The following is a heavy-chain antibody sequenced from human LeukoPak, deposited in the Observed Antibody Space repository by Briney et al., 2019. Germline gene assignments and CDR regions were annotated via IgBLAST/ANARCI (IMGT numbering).Heavy chain of an antibody. Sequence: GASVKVSCKASGYTFTSYDINWVRQATGQGLEWMGWMNPNSGNTGYAQKFQGRVTMTRNTSISTAYMELSSLRSEDTAAYYCARVGVVTAIPGYYGMDVWGQETTVTVSS. V-gene: IGHV1-8*01. CDR1: GYTFTSYD. CDR2: MNPNSGNT. CDR3: ARVGVVTAIPGYYGMDV. D-gene: IGHD2-21*02. J-gene: IGHJ6*02.